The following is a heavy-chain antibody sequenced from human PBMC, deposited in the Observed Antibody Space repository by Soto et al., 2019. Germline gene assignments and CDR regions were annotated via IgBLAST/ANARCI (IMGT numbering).Heavy chain of an antibody. D-gene: IGHD5-12*01. CDR3: ARDGSKWLKYGYFDL. CDR1: GFTFSTYC. Sequence: EVQLVESGGGLVKPGGSLRLSCAASGFTFSTYCMNWVRQAPGRWLEWVSYISESSSHIYYGDSVRGRFIISRDNAKNSVYLQMNSLRAEDTAVYYCARDGSKWLKYGYFDLWGRGTLVTVSS. J-gene: IGHJ2*01. CDR2: ISESSSHI. V-gene: IGHV3-21*01.